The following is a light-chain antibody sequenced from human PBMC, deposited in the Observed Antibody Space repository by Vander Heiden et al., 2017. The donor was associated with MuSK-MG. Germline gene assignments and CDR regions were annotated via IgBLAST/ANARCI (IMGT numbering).Light chain of an antibody. CDR2: EAS. V-gene: IGKV3-11*01. J-gene: IGKJ4*01. Sequence: EIVLTQSPDTLSLSPGERATLSCRASQSVSSYLAWYQEKPGQAPRLLIYEASNRATGIPVRFSGSGSGTDFTLTISSLEPEDFAVYYCQLRSNWLPTFGGGTKVEIK. CDR3: QLRSNWLPT. CDR1: QSVSSY.